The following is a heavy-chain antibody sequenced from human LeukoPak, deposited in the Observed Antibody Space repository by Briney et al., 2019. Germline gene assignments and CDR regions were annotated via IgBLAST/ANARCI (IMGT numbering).Heavy chain of an antibody. J-gene: IGHJ4*02. CDR3: ARDMTITGADDY. CDR1: GFTFRNYA. CDR2: IDGSGTTI. Sequence: GGSLRLSCVASGFTFRNYAITWVRQAPGKGLQWVSYIDGSGTTIYYAESVRGRFTISRDNAKNSLYLQMNSLRAEDTALYYCARDMTITGADDYWGQGTRVTVSS. V-gene: IGHV3-48*01. D-gene: IGHD6-13*01.